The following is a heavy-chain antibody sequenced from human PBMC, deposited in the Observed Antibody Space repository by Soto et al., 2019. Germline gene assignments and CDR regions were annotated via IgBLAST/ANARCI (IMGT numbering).Heavy chain of an antibody. V-gene: IGHV3-23*01. Sequence: EVQLLESGGGLVQPGGSLRLSCAASGFTFSSYAMNWVRQAPGKGLEWVSTISGSGDRTYYADSVKGRFTIPRDNYKNTLYLQMNSLRAEDTAIYYCAKGAGANHDAFDIWGQGTMVTVSS. CDR1: GFTFSSYA. J-gene: IGHJ3*02. D-gene: IGHD3-10*01. CDR3: AKGAGANHDAFDI. CDR2: ISGSGDRT.